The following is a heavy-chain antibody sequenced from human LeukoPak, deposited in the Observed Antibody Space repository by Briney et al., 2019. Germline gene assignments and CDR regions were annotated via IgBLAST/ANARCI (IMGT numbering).Heavy chain of an antibody. J-gene: IGHJ3*02. CDR3: ARERYCSGDTCFVDAFDI. D-gene: IGHD2-15*01. Sequence: ASETLSLTCTVSGGSISSYYWSWIRQPPRKGLEWIGYISYSRSTNYNPSLKSRVTISVDTSKNQFSLKLSSVTAADTAVYYCARERYCSGDTCFVDAFDIWGQGTMVTVSS. CDR1: GGSISSYY. V-gene: IGHV4-59*01. CDR2: ISYSRST.